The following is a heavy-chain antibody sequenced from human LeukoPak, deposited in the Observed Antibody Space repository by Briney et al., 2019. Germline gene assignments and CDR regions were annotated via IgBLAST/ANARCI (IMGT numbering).Heavy chain of an antibody. CDR2: ISPSGGST. J-gene: IGHJ3*02. CDR1: GYTFTSNY. D-gene: IGHD3-22*01. V-gene: IGHV1-46*01. Sequence: ASVKVSCKAFGYTFTSNYMHWVRQAPGQGPEWMGVISPSGGSTTYAQKFQGRVTLTRDMSTSTDYLELSSLRSEDTAVYYCAKQLSSGPENAFDIWGQGTMVTVSS. CDR3: AKQLSSGPENAFDI.